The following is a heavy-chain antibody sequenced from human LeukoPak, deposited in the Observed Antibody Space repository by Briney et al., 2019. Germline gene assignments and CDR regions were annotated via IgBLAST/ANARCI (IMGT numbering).Heavy chain of an antibody. D-gene: IGHD3-3*02. CDR2: ISSSSSTI. V-gene: IGHV3-48*01. CDR1: GFTFSSYS. Sequence: GGSLRLSCAASGFTFSSYSMNWVRQAPGEGLERVSYISSSSSTIYYADSVKGRFTISRDNAKNSLYLQMNSLRAEDTAVYYYARELITFSEYYYYGMDVWGQGTTVTVSS. CDR3: ARELITFSEYYYYGMDV. J-gene: IGHJ6*02.